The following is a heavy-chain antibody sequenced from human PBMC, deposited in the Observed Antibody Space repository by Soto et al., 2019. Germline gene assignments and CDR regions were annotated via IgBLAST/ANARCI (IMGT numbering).Heavy chain of an antibody. Sequence: PSETLSVTCTVSGGSISSYYWSCILQPPGKGLEWIGYIYYSGSTNYNPSLKGRVTISVDTSKNQFSLKLSSVTAADTAVYYCARSRHSGYDSSDYWGQGTLVTVSS. CDR2: IYYSGST. CDR3: ARSRHSGYDSSDY. D-gene: IGHD5-12*01. J-gene: IGHJ4*02. V-gene: IGHV4-59*01. CDR1: GGSISSYY.